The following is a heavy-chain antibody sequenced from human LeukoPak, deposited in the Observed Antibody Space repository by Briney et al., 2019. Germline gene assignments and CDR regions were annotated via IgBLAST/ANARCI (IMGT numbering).Heavy chain of an antibody. CDR1: GFTFYDYG. D-gene: IGHD1-26*01. J-gene: IGHJ4*02. CDR2: IYYSGST. CDR3: ARGQYSGSYFEMDY. V-gene: IGHV4-59*01. Sequence: PVGSLRLSCAASGFTFYDYGMSWVRQPPGKGLEWIGYIYYSGSTNYNPSLKSRVTISVDTSKNQFSLKLRSVTAADTAVYYCARGQYSGSYFEMDYWGQGTLVTVSS.